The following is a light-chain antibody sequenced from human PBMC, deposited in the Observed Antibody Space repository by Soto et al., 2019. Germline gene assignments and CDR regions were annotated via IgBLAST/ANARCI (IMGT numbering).Light chain of an antibody. V-gene: IGKV4-1*01. J-gene: IGKJ2*01. CDR1: QNILYSSNNKNY. CDR3: HQYMPSPDT. CDR2: RAS. Sequence: DIVMTQSPDSLAVSLGGRATINCKSSQNILYSSNNKNYVAWFQQRPGQPPQLLLSRASKRESGVPDRFSGSGSGTDFTLTIDRLQPEDVAVYSCHQYMPSPDTFGQGTKLEIK.